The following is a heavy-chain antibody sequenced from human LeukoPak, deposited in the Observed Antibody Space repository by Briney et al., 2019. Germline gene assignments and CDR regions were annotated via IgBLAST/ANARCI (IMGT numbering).Heavy chain of an antibody. V-gene: IGHV1-69*06. CDR3: ARGSGSSLLYYYYGMDV. Sequence: SVKVSCKASGGTFSSYAISWVRQAPGQGLEWIGGIIPIFGTANYAQKFQGRVTITADKSTSTAYMELSSMRSEDTAVYYCARGSGSSLLYYYYGMDVWGKGTTVTVSS. CDR2: IIPIFGTA. D-gene: IGHD3-10*01. CDR1: GGTFSSYA. J-gene: IGHJ6*04.